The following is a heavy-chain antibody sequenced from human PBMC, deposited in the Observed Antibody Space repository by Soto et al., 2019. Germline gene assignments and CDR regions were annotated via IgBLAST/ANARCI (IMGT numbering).Heavy chain of an antibody. CDR2: INPNSGGT. CDR3: ARDIPGYSYGLGY. Sequence: ASVKVSCKASGYTFTGYYMHWVRQAPGQGLEWMGWINPNSGGTNYAQKFQGRVTMTRDTSISTAYMELSRLRSDDTAVYYCARDIPGYSYGLGYWGQGTLVTVSS. J-gene: IGHJ4*02. D-gene: IGHD5-18*01. CDR1: GYTFTGYY. V-gene: IGHV1-2*02.